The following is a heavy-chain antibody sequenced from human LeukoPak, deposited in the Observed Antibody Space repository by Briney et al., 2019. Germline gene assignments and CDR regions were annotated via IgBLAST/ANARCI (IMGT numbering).Heavy chain of an antibody. CDR1: GGSFSGYY. V-gene: IGHV4-34*01. D-gene: IGHD3-3*01. CDR3: ARSRITIFGVVNWFDP. J-gene: IGHJ5*02. Sequence: SETLSLTCAVYGGSFSGYYWSWIRQPPGKGLEWIGEINHSGSTNYNPSLKSRVTISVDTSKNQFSLKLSSVTAADTAVYYCARSRITIFGVVNWFDPWGQGTLVTVSS. CDR2: INHSGST.